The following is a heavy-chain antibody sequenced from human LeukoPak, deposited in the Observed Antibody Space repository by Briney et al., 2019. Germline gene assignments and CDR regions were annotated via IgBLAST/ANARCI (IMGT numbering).Heavy chain of an antibody. J-gene: IGHJ4*02. CDR2: IRSRAYGGTT. Sequence: GGSLRLSCTASGFTFGDYAMSWFRQAPGKGLEWVGFIRSRAYGGTTEYAASVKGRFTISRDDSESIAYLQMNSQKTEDTAVYYCTRVGREQQLSYNDYWGQGTLVTVSS. V-gene: IGHV3-49*03. D-gene: IGHD6-13*01. CDR3: TRVGREQQLSYNDY. CDR1: GFTFGDYA.